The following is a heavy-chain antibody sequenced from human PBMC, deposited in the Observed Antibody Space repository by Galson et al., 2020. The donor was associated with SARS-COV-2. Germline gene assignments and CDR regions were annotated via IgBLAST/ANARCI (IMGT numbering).Heavy chain of an antibody. CDR2: ISSSGSTI. V-gene: IGHV3-48*03. Sequence: GESLKISCAASGFTFSSYEMNWVRQAPGKGLEWVSYISSSGSTIYYADSVKGRFTISRDNAKNSLYLQMNSLRAEDTAVYYCARESGTYTVTTDAFDIWGQGTMVTVSS. J-gene: IGHJ3*02. CDR1: GFTFSSYE. D-gene: IGHD4-17*01. CDR3: ARESGTYTVTTDAFDI.